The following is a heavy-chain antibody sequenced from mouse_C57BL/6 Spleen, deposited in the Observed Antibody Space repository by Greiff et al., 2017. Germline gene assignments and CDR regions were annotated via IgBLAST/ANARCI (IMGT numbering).Heavy chain of an antibody. CDR2: IYPGDGDT. V-gene: IGHV1-80*01. CDR3: ASYGGSSYYAMDY. Sequence: VHLVESGAELVKPGASVKISCKASGYAFSSYWMNWVKQRPGKGLEWIGQIYPGDGDTNYNGKFKGKATLTADKSSSTAYMQLSSLTSEDSAVYFCASYGGSSYYAMDYWGQGTSVTVSS. CDR1: GYAFSSYW. D-gene: IGHD1-1*01. J-gene: IGHJ4*01.